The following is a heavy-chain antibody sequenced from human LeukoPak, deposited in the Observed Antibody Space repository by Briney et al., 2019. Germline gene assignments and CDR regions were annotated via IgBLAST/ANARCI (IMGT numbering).Heavy chain of an antibody. CDR3: ARPFYDILTGSLTFDY. D-gene: IGHD3-9*01. Sequence: PSETLSLTCAVYGGSFSGYYWSWIRQPPGKGLEWIGSIYYSGSTYYNPSLKSRVTISVDTSKNQFSLKLSSVTAADTAVYYCARPFYDILTGSLTFDYWGQGTLVTVSS. CDR2: IYYSGST. J-gene: IGHJ4*02. V-gene: IGHV4-34*01. CDR1: GGSFSGYY.